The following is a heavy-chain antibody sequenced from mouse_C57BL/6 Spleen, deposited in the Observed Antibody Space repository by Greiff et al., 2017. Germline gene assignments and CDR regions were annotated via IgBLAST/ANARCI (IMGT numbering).Heavy chain of an antibody. J-gene: IGHJ3*01. D-gene: IGHD4-1*01. Sequence: EVHLQQSGPELVKPGASVKISCKASGYTFTDYYMNWVKQSHGKSLEWIGDINPNNGGTSYNQKFKGKATLTVDKSSSTAYIELRSLTSEDSAVYYCARSNWAAWFAYWGQGTLVTVSA. CDR2: INPNNGGT. CDR3: ARSNWAAWFAY. CDR1: GYTFTDYY. V-gene: IGHV1-26*01.